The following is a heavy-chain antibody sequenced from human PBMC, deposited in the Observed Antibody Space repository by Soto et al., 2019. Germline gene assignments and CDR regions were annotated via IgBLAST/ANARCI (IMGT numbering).Heavy chain of an antibody. J-gene: IGHJ4*02. CDR3: AKGEYSSGWFNYFDY. V-gene: IGHV3-23*01. Sequence: EVQLLESGGGLVQPGGSLRLSCAASGFTFSSYAMSWVRQAPGKGLEWVSAISGSGGSTYYADSVKGRFTISRDNSKNTLYRQMNSLRAEDTAVYYCAKGEYSSGWFNYFDYWGQGTLVTVSS. CDR2: ISGSGGST. CDR1: GFTFSSYA. D-gene: IGHD6-19*01.